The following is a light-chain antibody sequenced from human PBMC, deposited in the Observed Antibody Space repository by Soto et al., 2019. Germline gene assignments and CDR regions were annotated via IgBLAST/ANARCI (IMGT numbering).Light chain of an antibody. V-gene: IGKV1-33*01. Sequence: DIQMTQSPSSLSASVGDRVTITCQASQNINNYLNWYQQKPGRAPKLLIYDASNLEAGVPSRFRGSGSGTDFTFTISSLQPEDFATYYCQQLRAYPHTFGQGTRLEIK. CDR3: QQLRAYPHT. CDR2: DAS. CDR1: QNINNY. J-gene: IGKJ5*01.